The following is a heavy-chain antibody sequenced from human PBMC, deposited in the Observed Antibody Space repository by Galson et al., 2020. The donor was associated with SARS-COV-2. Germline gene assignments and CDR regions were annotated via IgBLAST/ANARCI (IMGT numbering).Heavy chain of an antibody. J-gene: IGHJ6*02. V-gene: IGHV4-4*07. CDR3: ARGGTALENPGMDV. CDR2: VYTSGGT. D-gene: IGHD2-21*02. Sequence: SETLSLTCNVSGGSISSYYWSWIRQPAGKGLEWIGRVYTSGGTNYNPSLKSRVTMSIDTSKNQFSLNLSSVTAADTAVYYCARGGTALENPGMDVWGQGTTVTVSS. CDR1: GGSISSYY.